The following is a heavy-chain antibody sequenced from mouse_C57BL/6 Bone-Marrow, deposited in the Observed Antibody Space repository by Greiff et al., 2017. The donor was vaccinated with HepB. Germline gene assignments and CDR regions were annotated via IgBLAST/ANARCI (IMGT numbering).Heavy chain of an antibody. J-gene: IGHJ2*01. CDR1: GFTFSSYG. V-gene: IGHV5-6*01. CDR2: ISSGGSYT. CDR3: ARHDPLYYGSSYTYFDY. D-gene: IGHD1-1*01. Sequence: EVKVVESGGDLVKPGGSLKLSCAASGFTFSSYGMSWVRQTPDKRLEWVATISSGGSYTYYPDSVKGRFTISRDNAKNTLYLQMSSLKSEDTAMYYCARHDPLYYGSSYTYFDYWGQGTTLTVSS.